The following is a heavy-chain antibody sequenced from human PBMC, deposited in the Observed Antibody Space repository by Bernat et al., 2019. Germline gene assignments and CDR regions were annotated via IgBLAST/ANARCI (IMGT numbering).Heavy chain of an antibody. V-gene: IGHV3-23*04. CDR3: VKGSDSSRPYYFDY. CDR2: ITGSGGDT. D-gene: IGHD6-13*01. J-gene: IGHJ4*02. Sequence: VQLVESGGGVVQPGGSLRLSCAASGFTFSNYAMAWVRQAPGKGLDWFSAITGSGGDTYYGDSVTGRVSISRDNSKKTLFLQMDTLRAEDTAVYYCVKGSDSSRPYYFDYWGQGTLVTVSS. CDR1: GFTFSNYA.